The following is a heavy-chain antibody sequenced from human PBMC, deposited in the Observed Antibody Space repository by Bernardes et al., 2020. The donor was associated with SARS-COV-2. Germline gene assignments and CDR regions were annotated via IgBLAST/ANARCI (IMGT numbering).Heavy chain of an antibody. Sequence: SETLSLTCTVSGGSISSYYWSWIRQPPGKGLEWIGYIYYSGSTNYNPSLKSRVTISVDTSKNQFSLKLSSVTAADTAVYYCARELTYYYDSSGYLYYFDYWGQGTLVTVSS. V-gene: IGHV4-59*01. CDR1: GGSISSYY. J-gene: IGHJ4*02. CDR3: ARELTYYYDSSGYLYYFDY. CDR2: IYYSGST. D-gene: IGHD3-22*01.